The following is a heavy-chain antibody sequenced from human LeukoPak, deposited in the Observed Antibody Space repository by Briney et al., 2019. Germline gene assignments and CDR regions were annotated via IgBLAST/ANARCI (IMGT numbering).Heavy chain of an antibody. CDR2: IYSGGST. J-gene: IGHJ6*03. V-gene: IGHV3-53*01. CDR3: ARDLGLGYNPSWHPYYMDV. D-gene: IGHD5-24*01. CDR1: GFTVSSNY. Sequence: GGSLRLSCAASGFTVSSNYMSWVRQAPGKGLEWVSVIYSGGSTYYADSVKGRFTISRDNSKNTLYLQMNSLRAEDTAVYYCARDLGLGYNPSWHPYYMDVWGKGTTVTVSS.